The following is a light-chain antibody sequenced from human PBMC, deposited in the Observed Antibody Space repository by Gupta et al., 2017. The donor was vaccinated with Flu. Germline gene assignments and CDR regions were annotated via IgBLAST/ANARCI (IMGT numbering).Light chain of an antibody. Sequence: QSALTQPPSVSGSPGQSVTISCTGTGSDVGYYNRVSWYQQLPGTVPKLIIYEVSNRPAGVPDRFSGSKSGNTASLTISGLQGDDEADYYCTSYTSTDTFVFGTGTKVTVL. V-gene: IGLV2-18*02. CDR3: TSYTSTDTFV. CDR2: EVS. CDR1: GSDVGYYNR. J-gene: IGLJ1*01.